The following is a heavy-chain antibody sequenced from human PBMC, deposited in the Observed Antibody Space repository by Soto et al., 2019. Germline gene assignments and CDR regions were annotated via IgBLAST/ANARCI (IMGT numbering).Heavy chain of an antibody. CDR3: ARGFRGVGATSAYFDY. CDR2: INPSGGRT. CDR1: GFTFPSYY. J-gene: IGHJ4*02. D-gene: IGHD1-26*01. Sequence: GASVKVSCKASGFTFPSYYLHWVRQAPGRGLEWMGRINPSGGRTSYPDKFQGRVTMTSDTSTNTVYMELSSLRSEDTAVYYCARGFRGVGATSAYFDYWGQGTLVTVSS. V-gene: IGHV1-46*01.